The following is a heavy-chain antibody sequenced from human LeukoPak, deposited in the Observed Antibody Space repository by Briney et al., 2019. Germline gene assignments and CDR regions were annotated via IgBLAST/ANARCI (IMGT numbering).Heavy chain of an antibody. J-gene: IGHJ4*02. D-gene: IGHD3-22*01. CDR1: GGSFCGYY. CDR2: INHSGST. Sequence: PSETLSLTCAVYGGSFCGYYWSWIRQPPGKGLEWIGEINHSGSTNYNPSLKSRVTISVDTSKNQFSLKLSSVTAADTAVYYCARDFADSSGSPIPVTDYWGQGTLVTVSS. CDR3: ARDFADSSGSPIPVTDY. V-gene: IGHV4-34*01.